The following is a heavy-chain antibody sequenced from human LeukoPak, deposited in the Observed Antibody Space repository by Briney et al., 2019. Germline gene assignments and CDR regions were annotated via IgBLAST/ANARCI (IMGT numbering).Heavy chain of an antibody. CDR1: GFTFSSYS. CDR2: ISSSSSYI. V-gene: IGHV3-21*01. CDR3: ARGAIAAAGDFDY. D-gene: IGHD6-13*01. J-gene: IGHJ4*02. Sequence: VKPGGALRLSFAASGFTFSSYSIKWVRPAPGKGLEGVSSISSSSSYIYYADSVKGRFTISRDNAKNSLYLQMNSLRAEDTAVYYCARGAIAAAGDFDYWGQGTLVTVSS.